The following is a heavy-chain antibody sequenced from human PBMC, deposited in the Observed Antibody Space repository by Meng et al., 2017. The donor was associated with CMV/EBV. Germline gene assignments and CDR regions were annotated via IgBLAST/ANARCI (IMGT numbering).Heavy chain of an antibody. V-gene: IGHV4-59*01. J-gene: IGHJ5*02. CDR3: ASRSRGGWFDP. D-gene: IGHD3-10*01. CDR2: IYYSGST. Sequence: SETLSLTCTVSGGSISSYYWSWIRQPPGKGLEWIGYIYYSGSTNYNPSLKSRVTISVDTSKNQFSLKLSSVTAADTAVYYCASRSRGGWFDPWGQGTLVTVSS. CDR1: GGSISSYY.